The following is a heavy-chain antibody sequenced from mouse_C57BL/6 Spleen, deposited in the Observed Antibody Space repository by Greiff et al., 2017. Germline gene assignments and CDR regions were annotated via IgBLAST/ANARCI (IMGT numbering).Heavy chain of an antibody. V-gene: IGHV1-39*01. Sequence: VQLKQSGPELVKPGASVKISCKASGYSFTDYNMNWVKQSHGKSLEWIGVINPNYGTTSYNQKFKGKATLTVDQSSSTANLQLNSLTSEDSSVYCCTRSYSFDYWGQGTTLTVSS. CDR2: INPNYGTT. J-gene: IGHJ2*01. CDR3: TRSYSFDY. CDR1: GYSFTDYN.